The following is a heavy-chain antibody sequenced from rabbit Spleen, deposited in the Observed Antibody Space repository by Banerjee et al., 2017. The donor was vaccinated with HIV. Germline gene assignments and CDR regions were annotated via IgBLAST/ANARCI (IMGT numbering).Heavy chain of an antibody. CDR3: ARDTGSSFSSYGMDL. V-gene: IGHV1S45*01. Sequence: QEQLVESGGGLVQPGGSLKLSCKASGFDFSAYGVTWVRQAPGKGLEWIGYIYTGFFGSTYYASWAKGRFTISKTSSTTVTLQMTSLTAADTATYFCARDTGSSFSSYGMDLWGQGTLVTVS. D-gene: IGHD8-1*01. CDR2: IYTGFFGST. CDR1: GFDFSAYG. J-gene: IGHJ6*01.